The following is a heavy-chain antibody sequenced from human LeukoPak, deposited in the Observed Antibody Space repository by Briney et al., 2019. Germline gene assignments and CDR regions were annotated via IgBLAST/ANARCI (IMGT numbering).Heavy chain of an antibody. CDR3: ARDQTPFY. D-gene: IGHD2-15*01. CDR1: GFTFSSYH. Sequence: GGSLRLPCEVSGFTFSSYHMNWVRQAPGKGLERVSSIGSSGSYIYYADSLTGRFTISRDNAKSSMWLQMNSLRDEDTAVYYCARDQTPFYWGQGSLVTVSS. J-gene: IGHJ4*02. CDR2: IGSSGSYI. V-gene: IGHV3-21*01.